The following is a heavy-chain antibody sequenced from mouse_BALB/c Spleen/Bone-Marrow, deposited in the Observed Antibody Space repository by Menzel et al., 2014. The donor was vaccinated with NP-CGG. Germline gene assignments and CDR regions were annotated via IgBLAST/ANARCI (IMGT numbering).Heavy chain of an antibody. J-gene: IGHJ4*01. D-gene: IGHD2-12*01. CDR1: GYTFTSYV. V-gene: IGHV1-14*01. Sequence: VQLQQSGADLVKPGASVKMSCKASGYTFTSYVIHWVKQKPGQALEWIGYIHPYNDGTRYNEKFKGKGTLTSDKSSSTAYMELSRLTSEDSAVYYCARSRIYSYDGDYAMVYWGQGTSVTVSS. CDR3: ARSRIYSYDGDYAMVY. CDR2: IHPYNDGT.